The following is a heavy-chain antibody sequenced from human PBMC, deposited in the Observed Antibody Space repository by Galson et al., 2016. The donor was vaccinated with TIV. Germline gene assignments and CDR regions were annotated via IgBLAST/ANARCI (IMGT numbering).Heavy chain of an antibody. CDR2: ISGYNGKT. Sequence: SVKVSCKGTGYISTNYGITWVRQAPGQGLEWMGWISGYNGKTYYAQKFQDRVTMTTDTSTNTAYMELRSLRSDDTAVYYCTRDRSIAAPRDMDVWGQGTLVTVSS. D-gene: IGHD6-6*01. V-gene: IGHV1-18*04. CDR1: GYISTNYG. CDR3: TRDRSIAAPRDMDV. J-gene: IGHJ4*02.